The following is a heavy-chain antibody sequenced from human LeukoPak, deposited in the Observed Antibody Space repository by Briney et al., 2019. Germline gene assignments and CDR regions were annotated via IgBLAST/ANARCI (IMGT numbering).Heavy chain of an antibody. J-gene: IGHJ4*02. CDR3: ARVGEIVGATSFDY. CDR2: IYYSGST. V-gene: IGHV4-31*03. D-gene: IGHD1-26*01. CDR1: GGSISSSGYY. Sequence: SQTLSLTCTVSGGSISSSGYYWSWIRQHPGKGLEGIGYIYYSGSTYSNPSIKSRVTISVDTSKNQFSLKLSSVTAADTAVYYCARVGEIVGATSFDYWGQGTLVTVSS.